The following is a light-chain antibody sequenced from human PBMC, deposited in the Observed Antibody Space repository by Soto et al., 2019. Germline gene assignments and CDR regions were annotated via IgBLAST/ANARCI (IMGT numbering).Light chain of an antibody. CDR3: QQYGDWPLS. Sequence: EIVVTQSPATLSVSPGERATLSCRASQSVGNNFAWYQQKPGQAPRLLIFATSTSATGVPARFSGSGSGTESTPTISSLQSEDLAVYDCQQYGDWPLSFGGGAKVVIE. CDR2: ATS. V-gene: IGKV3-15*01. J-gene: IGKJ4*01. CDR1: QSVGNN.